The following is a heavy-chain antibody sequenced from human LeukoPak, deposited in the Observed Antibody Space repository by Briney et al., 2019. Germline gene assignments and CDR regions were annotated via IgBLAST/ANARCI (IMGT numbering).Heavy chain of an antibody. J-gene: IGHJ4*02. CDR2: ISGSGGST. D-gene: IGHD3-10*01. V-gene: IGHV3-23*01. CDR1: GFTFSSYG. CDR3: AKAGHYYGSGSSFDY. Sequence: GGSLRLSCAASGFTFSSYGMSWVRQAPGKGLEWVSAISGSGGSTYYADSVKGQFTISRDNSKNTLYLQMNSLRAEDTAVYYCAKAGHYYGSGSSFDYWGQGTLVTVSS.